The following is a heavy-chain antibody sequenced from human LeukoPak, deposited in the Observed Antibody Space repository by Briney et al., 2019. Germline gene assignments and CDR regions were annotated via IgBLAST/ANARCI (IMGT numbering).Heavy chain of an antibody. V-gene: IGHV1-18*01. J-gene: IGHJ6*02. CDR1: GYTFTSYG. Sequence: ASVKVSCKASGYTFTSYGISWVRQAPGQGLEWMGWISAYNGNTNYAQKLQGRVTMTTDTSTSTAYMELRSLRSDDTAVYYCAASYGSGSYYNPQYYYYYGMDVWGQGTTVTVSS. D-gene: IGHD3-10*01. CDR2: ISAYNGNT. CDR3: AASYGSGSYYNPQYYYYYGMDV.